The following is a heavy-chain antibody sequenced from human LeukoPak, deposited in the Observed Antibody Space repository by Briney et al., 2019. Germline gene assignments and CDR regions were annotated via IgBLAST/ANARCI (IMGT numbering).Heavy chain of an antibody. CDR1: GGSFSSYY. J-gene: IGHJ4*02. CDR2: IHYSGST. Sequence: PSETLSLTCTVSGGSFSSYYWSWIRQPPRKGLEWIGCIHYSGSTNYNPSLKRRVTISVDTSKNQFSLKLSSVTAADTAVYYCARVRDRSSYFYDLDYWGQGTLVTVSS. D-gene: IGHD3-22*01. CDR3: ARVRDRSSYFYDLDY. V-gene: IGHV4-59*01.